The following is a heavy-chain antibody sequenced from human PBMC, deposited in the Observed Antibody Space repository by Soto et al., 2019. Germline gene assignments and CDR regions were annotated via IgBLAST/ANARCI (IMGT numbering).Heavy chain of an antibody. J-gene: IGHJ6*02. Sequence: QVQLQESGPGLVKPSETLSLTCSVSGGSVSVGGFYWSWIRQPPGKGLEWIGYVYYNGDTNYNPSLTSRITISVDTSKDQFSLRMASVTAADTALYYCARGWATGTGNYYFALDAWGQGTTVSVSS. CDR2: VYYNGDT. D-gene: IGHD1-1*01. V-gene: IGHV4-61*08. CDR1: GGSVSVGGFY. CDR3: ARGWATGTGNYYFALDA.